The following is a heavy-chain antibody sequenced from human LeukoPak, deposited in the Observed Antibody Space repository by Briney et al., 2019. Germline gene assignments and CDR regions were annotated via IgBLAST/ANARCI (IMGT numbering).Heavy chain of an antibody. CDR3: TRGRDIVVVVAAPDAFDI. CDR2: IRSKAYGGTT. J-gene: IGHJ3*02. CDR1: GFTFGDYA. V-gene: IGHV3-49*03. D-gene: IGHD2-15*01. Sequence: GGSLRLSCTASGFTFGDYATSWFRQAPGKGLEWVGFIRSKAYGGTTEYAASVKGRFTISRDDSKSIAYLQMNSLKTEDTAVYYCTRGRDIVVVVAAPDAFDIWGQGTMVTVSS.